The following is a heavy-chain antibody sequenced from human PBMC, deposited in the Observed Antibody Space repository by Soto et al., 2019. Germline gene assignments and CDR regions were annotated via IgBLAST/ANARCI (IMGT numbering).Heavy chain of an antibody. CDR3: ARDGITGTVDY. D-gene: IGHD1-20*01. CDR1: GFTFSSYG. Sequence: GGSLRLSCAASGFTFSSYGMHWVRQAPGKGLEWVAVIWYDGSNKYYADSVKGRFTISRDNSKNTLYLQMNSLRAEDTAVYYCARDGITGTVDYWGQGTLVTVSS. V-gene: IGHV3-33*01. CDR2: IWYDGSNK. J-gene: IGHJ4*02.